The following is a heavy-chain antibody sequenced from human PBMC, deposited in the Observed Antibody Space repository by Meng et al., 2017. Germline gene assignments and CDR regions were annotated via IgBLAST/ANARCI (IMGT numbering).Heavy chain of an antibody. CDR2: ISSSSSYI. J-gene: IGHJ6*02. CDR3: ARDRYGDYAFWLDYYYYYGMDV. D-gene: IGHD4-17*01. CDR1: GFTFSSYS. Sequence: GESLKISCAASGFTFSSYSMNWVRQAPGKGLEWVSSISSSSSYIYYADSVKGRFTISRGNAKNSLYLQMNSLRAEDTAVYYCARDRYGDYAFWLDYYYYYGMDVWGQGTTVTVSS. V-gene: IGHV3-21*01.